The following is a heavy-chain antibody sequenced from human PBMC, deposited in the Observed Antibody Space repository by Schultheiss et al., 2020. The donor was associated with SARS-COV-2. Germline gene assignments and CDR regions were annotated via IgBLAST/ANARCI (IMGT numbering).Heavy chain of an antibody. CDR1: NGSVSIGSYY. CDR3: ARSETDTIALFDY. Sequence: SQTLSLTCTVSNGSVSIGSYYWSWLRQPPGKGLEWIGYVNNIATTNYNPSLKSRVTISVDTSRDQFSLKLGSVTAADTAVYYCARSETDTIALFDYWGQGTLVTVSS. J-gene: IGHJ4*02. CDR2: VNNIATT. V-gene: IGHV4-61*01. D-gene: IGHD5-24*01.